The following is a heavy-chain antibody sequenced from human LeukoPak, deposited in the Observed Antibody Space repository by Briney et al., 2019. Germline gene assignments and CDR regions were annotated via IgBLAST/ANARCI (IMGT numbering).Heavy chain of an antibody. D-gene: IGHD2-21*01. CDR1: GYIFTGYY. CDR2: INPNSGGT. CDR3: APSHSSPYYFDY. J-gene: IGHJ4*02. V-gene: IGHV1-2*02. Sequence: ASVKVSCKTSGYIFTGYYMHWLRQAPGQGLEWMGWINPNSGGTNYAQKFQGRVTMTRDTSISTAYMELSRLNSDDTAVYYCAPSHSSPYYFDYWGQGTLVTVST.